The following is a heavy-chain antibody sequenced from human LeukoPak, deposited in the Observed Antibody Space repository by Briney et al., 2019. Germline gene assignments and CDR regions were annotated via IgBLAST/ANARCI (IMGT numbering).Heavy chain of an antibody. Sequence: GGSLRLSCAASGFTFSSYAMSWVRQAPGKGLEWVSAISGSGGSTYYADSVKGRFTISRDNSENTLYLQMNSLRAEDTAVYYCAKRRGDSSGTSHPFDYWGQGTLVTASS. J-gene: IGHJ4*02. D-gene: IGHD3-22*01. V-gene: IGHV3-23*01. CDR2: ISGSGGST. CDR3: AKRRGDSSGTSHPFDY. CDR1: GFTFSSYA.